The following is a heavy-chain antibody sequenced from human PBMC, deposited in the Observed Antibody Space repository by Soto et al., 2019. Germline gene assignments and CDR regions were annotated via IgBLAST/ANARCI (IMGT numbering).Heavy chain of an antibody. J-gene: IGHJ6*02. Sequence: GGSLRLSCAASGFTFSSYGMHWVRQAPGKGLEWVAVISYDGSNKYYADSVKGRFTISRDNSKNTLYLQMNRLRAEDTAVYCCAKGPRGAEAEVWGQGTTVTV. V-gene: IGHV3-30*18. D-gene: IGHD6-13*01. CDR2: ISYDGSNK. CDR1: GFTFSSYG. CDR3: AKGPRGAEAEV.